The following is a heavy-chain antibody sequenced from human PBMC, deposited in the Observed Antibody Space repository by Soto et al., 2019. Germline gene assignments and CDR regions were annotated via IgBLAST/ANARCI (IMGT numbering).Heavy chain of an antibody. J-gene: IGHJ5*02. CDR2: INHSGST. CDR3: AGVRGLYCGGECYPPTPNWFDP. CDR1: GGSFSGYY. D-gene: IGHD2-21*01. Sequence: PSETLALTCAVYGGSFSGYYWSWIRQPPGKGLEWIGEINHSGSTNYNPSLKSRVTISVDRSKNQFSLKLSSVTAADSAVYYCAGVRGLYCGGECYPPTPNWFDPWGQGTLVTVSS. V-gene: IGHV4-34*01.